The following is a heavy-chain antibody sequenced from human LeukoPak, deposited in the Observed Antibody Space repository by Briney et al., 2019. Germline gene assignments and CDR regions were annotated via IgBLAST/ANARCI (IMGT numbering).Heavy chain of an antibody. CDR1: GGSISSSDYY. Sequence: SETLSLTCTVSGGSISSSDYYWGWIRQPPGTGLEWIGSFSYGESTYYNPSLKSRVNISVGTSKNQFSLRLGSVTAADTAVYYCARIERSGYTYGYLAYWGQGTLVTVSS. D-gene: IGHD5-18*01. CDR3: ARIERSGYTYGYLAY. CDR2: FSYGEST. V-gene: IGHV4-39*07. J-gene: IGHJ4*02.